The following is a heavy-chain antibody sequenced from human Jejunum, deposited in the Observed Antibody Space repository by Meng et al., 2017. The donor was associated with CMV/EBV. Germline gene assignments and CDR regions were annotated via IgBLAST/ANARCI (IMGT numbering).Heavy chain of an antibody. J-gene: IGHJ4*02. CDR1: GFTVSNSY. V-gene: IGHV3-66*01. Sequence: GQLVGLGGGLVQPGGSLRLSCAASGFTVSNSYMSWVRQAPGKGLEWVSVIYGGGSTYYADSVKGRFTISRDSSKNTLYLQMNSLRAEDTAVYYCAREGTTLVTYDYWGQGTLVTVSS. CDR3: AREGTTLVTYDY. D-gene: IGHD5-18*01. CDR2: IYGGGST.